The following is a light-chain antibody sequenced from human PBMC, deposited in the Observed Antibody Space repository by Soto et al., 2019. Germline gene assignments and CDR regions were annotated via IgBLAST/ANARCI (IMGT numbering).Light chain of an antibody. V-gene: IGKV3-20*01. CDR3: QQYGSSPRRT. J-gene: IGKJ4*01. CDR2: GAS. Sequence: EIVLTQSPGTLSLSPGERATLSCRASQSVSSSYLAWYQQKPGQAPRLLIYGASSRATGIPDRFSGSGSGTDFTFTISRLEPEDFAVYYCQQYGSSPRRTFGGGTKVDIK. CDR1: QSVSSSY.